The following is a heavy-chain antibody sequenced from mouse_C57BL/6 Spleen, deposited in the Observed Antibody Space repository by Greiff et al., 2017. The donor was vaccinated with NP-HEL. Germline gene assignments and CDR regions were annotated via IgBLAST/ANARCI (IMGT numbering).Heavy chain of an antibody. J-gene: IGHJ1*03. V-gene: IGHV1-9*01. CDR1: GYTFTGYW. Sequence: QVQLQQSGAELMKPGASVKLSCKATGYTFTGYWIEWVKQRPGHGLEWIGEILPGSGSTTYNEQFKGKATFTADTSSNTAYMQLSSLTTEDSAIYDCARSGSNYVGYFDVWGTGTTVTVSS. CDR3: ARSGSNYVGYFDV. D-gene: IGHD2-5*01. CDR2: ILPGSGST.